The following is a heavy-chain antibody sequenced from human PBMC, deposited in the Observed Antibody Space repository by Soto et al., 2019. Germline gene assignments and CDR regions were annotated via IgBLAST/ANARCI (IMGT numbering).Heavy chain of an antibody. Sequence: ASAKVSCKAAGYTFTSYGISWVRQAPGQGLEWMGWISAYNGNTNYAQKLQGRVTMTTDTSTSTAYMELRSLRSDDTAVYYCASSSGYSGDETPLWGYYYGMDVWGQGTTVTVSS. V-gene: IGHV1-18*01. CDR3: ASSSGYSGDETPLWGYYYGMDV. J-gene: IGHJ6*02. CDR1: GYTFTSYG. D-gene: IGHD5-12*01. CDR2: ISAYNGNT.